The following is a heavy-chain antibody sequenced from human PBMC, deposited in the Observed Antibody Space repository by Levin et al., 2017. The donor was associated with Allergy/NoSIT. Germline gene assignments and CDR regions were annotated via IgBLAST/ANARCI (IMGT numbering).Heavy chain of an antibody. D-gene: IGHD6-13*01. Sequence: SVKVSCKTSGGTFSNYAISWVRQAPGQGLEWMGGIIPIFGTANYAQKFQGRVTITADESTSTAYMDLSSLRSEDTAVYYCARAESSSWSQFDYWGQGTLVTVSS. CDR3: ARAESSSWSQFDY. CDR2: IIPIFGTA. J-gene: IGHJ4*02. CDR1: GGTFSNYA. V-gene: IGHV1-69*13.